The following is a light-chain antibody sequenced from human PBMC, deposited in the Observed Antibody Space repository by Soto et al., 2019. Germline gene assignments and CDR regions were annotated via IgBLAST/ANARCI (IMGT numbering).Light chain of an antibody. J-gene: IGKJ1*01. Sequence: EIMLTQSPCTLSLSPGERATLSCRASQSVSSTYLARYQQKPGQAPRLLIYDASNRATGIPARFSGSGSGTDFTLTISRLEPEDFAVYYCQRYGGLFGQGTKVDI. CDR2: DAS. CDR3: QRYGGL. V-gene: IGKV3-20*01. CDR1: QSVSSTY.